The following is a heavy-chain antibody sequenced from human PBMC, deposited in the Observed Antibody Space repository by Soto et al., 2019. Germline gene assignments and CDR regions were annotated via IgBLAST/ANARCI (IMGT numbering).Heavy chain of an antibody. Sequence: VQLVESGGGVVQPGRSLRLSCVASGFLFDTYGMHWVRQTPGKGLEWVAIISYDGSHKEYADSVKGRFAISRDNSENTLYLQMNNLGFEDTALYYCATSASSDHWGQGTQVTVSS. CDR3: ATSASSDH. D-gene: IGHD1-26*01. CDR2: ISYDGSHK. V-gene: IGHV3-30*03. CDR1: GFLFDTYG. J-gene: IGHJ4*02.